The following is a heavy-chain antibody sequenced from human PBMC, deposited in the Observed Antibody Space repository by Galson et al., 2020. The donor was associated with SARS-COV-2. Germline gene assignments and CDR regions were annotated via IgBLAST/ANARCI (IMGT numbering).Heavy chain of an antibody. CDR3: ARGARGWQSL. J-gene: IGHJ4*02. Sequence: SETLSLTCTVSGGSISSDYWTWIRQPPGKGLEWIGYIYYSGTAKYNPSLNSRATMSVHASKTQFSLTLDSVTAADTAVYYCARGARGWQSLWGQGTLVTVSS. CDR1: GGSISSDY. CDR2: IYYSGTA. D-gene: IGHD6-19*01. V-gene: IGHV4-59*13.